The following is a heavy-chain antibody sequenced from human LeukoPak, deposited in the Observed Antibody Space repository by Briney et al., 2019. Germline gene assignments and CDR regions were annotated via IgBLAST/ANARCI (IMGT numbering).Heavy chain of an antibody. J-gene: IGHJ6*03. CDR3: ASLLNCSSTSCYKGDYYYYYMDV. D-gene: IGHD2-2*02. Sequence: NYNPSLKSRVTISVDTSKNQFSLKLSSVTAADTAVYYCASLLNCSSTSCYKGDYYYYYMDVWGKGTTVTVSS. V-gene: IGHV4-4*09.